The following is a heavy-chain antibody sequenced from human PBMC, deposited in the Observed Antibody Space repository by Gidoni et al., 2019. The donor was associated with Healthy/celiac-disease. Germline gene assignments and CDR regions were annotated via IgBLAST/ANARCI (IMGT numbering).Heavy chain of an antibody. D-gene: IGHD4-17*01. CDR2: IIPIFGTA. CDR1: GRTFSSYA. J-gene: IGHJ6*03. V-gene: IGHV1-69*01. Sequence: QVQLVQSGADVKKSGSSVKVSCKASGRTFSSYAISWVRQAPGQGIEWMGGIIPIFGTANYEQQFQSRVTITADESTRTADMELISMRSEETAVYYCARGTYGEDYYYYNYMDVWGKGTTVTVSS. CDR3: ARGTYGEDYYYYNYMDV.